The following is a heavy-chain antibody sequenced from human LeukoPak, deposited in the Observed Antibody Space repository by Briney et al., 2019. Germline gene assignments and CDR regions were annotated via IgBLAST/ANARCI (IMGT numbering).Heavy chain of an antibody. V-gene: IGHV3-33*01. CDR3: ARDLSAAFDF. CDR1: GFPFSSYG. Sequence: GTSLRLSCAASGFPFSSYGMHWVRQAPGKGLEWVTRLVYDARSDYANSVKGRFSISRDDSKNTLFLDMSNLRVEDTALYYCARDLSAAFDFWGQGVLVTVSS. J-gene: IGHJ4*02. CDR2: LVYDARS. D-gene: IGHD6-19*01.